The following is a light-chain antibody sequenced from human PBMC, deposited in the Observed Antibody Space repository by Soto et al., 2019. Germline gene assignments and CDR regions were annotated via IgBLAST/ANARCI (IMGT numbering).Light chain of an antibody. J-gene: IGKJ1*01. CDR1: QSLLHSNGKHY. CDR2: LGS. Sequence: DIVMTQSPLSLPVTPGEPASISCRSSQSLLHSNGKHYLDWYLQKPGQSPQLLIYLGSNRATGVPDRFSGSGSGTDFILRISRVAAEDVGAYYCLQALETRTFGQGTKV. CDR3: LQALETRT. V-gene: IGKV2-28*01.